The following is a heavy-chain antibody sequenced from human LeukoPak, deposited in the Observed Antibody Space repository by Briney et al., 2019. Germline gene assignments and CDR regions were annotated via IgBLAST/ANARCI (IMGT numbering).Heavy chain of an antibody. D-gene: IGHD3-3*01. CDR2: ISYDGSNK. CDR1: GFTFGSYG. V-gene: IGHV3-30*18. Sequence: GGSLRLSCAASGFTFGSYGMHWVRQAPGKGLEWVAVISYDGSNKYYADSVKGRFTISRDNSKNTLYLQMNSLRAEDTAVYYCAKEIYDFWSGHHDAFDIWGQGTMVTVSS. J-gene: IGHJ3*02. CDR3: AKEIYDFWSGHHDAFDI.